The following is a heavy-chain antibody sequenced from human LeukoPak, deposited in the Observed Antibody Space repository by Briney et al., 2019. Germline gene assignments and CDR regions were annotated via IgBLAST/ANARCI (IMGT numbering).Heavy chain of an antibody. CDR3: AKCGRDIAAAGRFLDC. Sequence: PGGSLRLSCAASGFTFSSYAMHWVRQAPGKGLEWVSVISGSASTYYADSVKGRFTISRDNSKNTLYLHMNSLRAEDTAVYYCAKCGRDIAAAGRFLDCWGQGTLVTVSS. D-gene: IGHD6-13*01. J-gene: IGHJ4*02. CDR2: ISGSAST. V-gene: IGHV3-23*01. CDR1: GFTFSSYA.